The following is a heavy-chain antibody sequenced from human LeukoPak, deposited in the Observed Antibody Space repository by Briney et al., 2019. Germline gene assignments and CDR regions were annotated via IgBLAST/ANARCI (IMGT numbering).Heavy chain of an antibody. D-gene: IGHD5-12*01. CDR3: AKDMEVATTYAFDY. Sequence: GGSLRLSCAASGFTFEDYAMHWVRQAPGKGLEWVSGISWNSGSIGYADSVKGRFTISRDNAKNSLYLQMNSLRAEDMALYYCAKDMEVATTYAFDYWGQGTLVTVSS. J-gene: IGHJ4*02. CDR2: ISWNSGSI. CDR1: GFTFEDYA. V-gene: IGHV3-9*03.